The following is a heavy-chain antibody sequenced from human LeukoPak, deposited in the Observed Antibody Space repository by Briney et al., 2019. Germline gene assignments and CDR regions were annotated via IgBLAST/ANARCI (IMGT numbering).Heavy chain of an antibody. D-gene: IGHD3-9*01. Sequence: GGSLRLSCAASGFTFSSYGMHWVRQAPGKGLEWVAVISYDGSNKYYADSVKGRFTISRDNSKNTLYLQMNSLRVEDTAVYYCAKDRDWYFDYWGQGTLVTVSS. J-gene: IGHJ4*02. CDR2: ISYDGSNK. CDR3: AKDRDWYFDY. V-gene: IGHV3-30*18. CDR1: GFTFSSYG.